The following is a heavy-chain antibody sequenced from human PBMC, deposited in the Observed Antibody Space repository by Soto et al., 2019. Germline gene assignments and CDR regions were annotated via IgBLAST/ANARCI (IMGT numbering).Heavy chain of an antibody. CDR1: GFSLSNAKMG. D-gene: IGHD1-26*01. CDR2: TFSNDEK. J-gene: IGHJ4*02. Sequence: QVTLKESGPVLVKPTETLTLTCSVSGFSLSNAKMGVSWIRQPPGKALEWLGHTFSNDEKAYSTSLKSRLTISTDTSKRQVVLTMPNLDPVDTATYYCARIREGAPGGDYWGQGTLVTVSS. CDR3: ARIREGAPGGDY. V-gene: IGHV2-26*01.